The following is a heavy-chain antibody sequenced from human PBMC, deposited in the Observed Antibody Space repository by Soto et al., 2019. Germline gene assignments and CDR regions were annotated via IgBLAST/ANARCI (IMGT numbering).Heavy chain of an antibody. V-gene: IGHV4-59*08. Sequence: SETQCLTCSVSGGSIGGYDGSWIRQPPGKGLEWIGYIYYSGSTNYNPPLKSRVTISVDTSKNQFSLKLNSMTAADTAVYYCARHNYGSGSTYFDYWGQGTLVTVSS. CDR3: ARHNYGSGSTYFDY. J-gene: IGHJ4*02. D-gene: IGHD3-10*01. CDR2: IYYSGST. CDR1: GGSIGGYD.